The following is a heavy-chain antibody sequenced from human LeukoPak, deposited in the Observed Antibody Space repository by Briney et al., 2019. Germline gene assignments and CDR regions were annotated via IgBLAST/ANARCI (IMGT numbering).Heavy chain of an antibody. CDR3: ARHSRGEGTPSDY. CDR1: GGSISSSSYY. Sequence: KASETLSLTCTVYGGSISSSSYYWGWIRQPPGKGLEWIGSIYYSGSTYYNPSLKSRVTISVDTSKNQFSLKLSSVTAADTAVYYCARHSRGEGTPSDYWGQGTLVTVSS. J-gene: IGHJ4*02. D-gene: IGHD3-10*01. CDR2: IYYSGST. V-gene: IGHV4-39*01.